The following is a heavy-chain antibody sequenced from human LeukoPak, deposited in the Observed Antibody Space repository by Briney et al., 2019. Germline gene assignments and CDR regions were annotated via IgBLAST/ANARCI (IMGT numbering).Heavy chain of an antibody. Sequence: GGSLRLSCAVSGFTFSSYAMSWVRQAPGKGLQWVSGISGSGSSTYNADSVKGRFTISRDNSKNTLYLQMNSLRVEDTALYYCARDPTGIVTGGYWGQGTLVTVSS. CDR2: ISGSGSST. CDR1: GFTFSSYA. V-gene: IGHV3-23*01. D-gene: IGHD5-18*01. J-gene: IGHJ4*02. CDR3: ARDPTGIVTGGY.